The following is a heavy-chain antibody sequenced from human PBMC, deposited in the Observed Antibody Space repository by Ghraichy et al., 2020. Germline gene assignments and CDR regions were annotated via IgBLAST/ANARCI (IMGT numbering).Heavy chain of an antibody. J-gene: IGHJ4*02. CDR3: ARDQEWELPLYYFDY. CDR2: ISSSSSYI. D-gene: IGHD1-26*01. CDR1: GFTFSSYS. V-gene: IGHV3-21*01. Sequence: GESLNISCAASGFTFSSYSMNWVRQAPGKGLEWVSSISSSSSYIYYADSVKGRFTISRDNAKNSLYLQMNSLRAEDTAVYYCARDQEWELPLYYFDYWGQGTLVTVSS.